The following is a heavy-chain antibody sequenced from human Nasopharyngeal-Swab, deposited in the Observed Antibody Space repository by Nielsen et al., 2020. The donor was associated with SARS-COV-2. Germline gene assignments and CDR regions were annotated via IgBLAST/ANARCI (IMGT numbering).Heavy chain of an antibody. Sequence: GGSLRLSCAASGFTFDDYAMHWVRQAQGKGLEWVSGISWNSGSIGYADSVKGRFTISRDNAKNSLYLQMNSLRAEDTALYYCAKDGSVVAATGNYGMDVWGQGTTVTVSS. CDR3: AKDGSVVAATGNYGMDV. D-gene: IGHD2-15*01. J-gene: IGHJ6*02. CDR1: GFTFDDYA. CDR2: ISWNSGSI. V-gene: IGHV3-9*01.